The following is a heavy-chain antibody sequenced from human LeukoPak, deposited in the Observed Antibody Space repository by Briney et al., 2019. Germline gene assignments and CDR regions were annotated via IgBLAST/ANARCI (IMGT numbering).Heavy chain of an antibody. J-gene: IGHJ4*02. Sequence: SETLSLTCTVSGGSISSYYWSWIRQPPGKGLEWIGYICYSGSTNYNPSLKSRVTISVGTSKNQFSLKLSSVTAADTAVYYCARESSSSWTRMFDYWGQGTLVTVSS. D-gene: IGHD6-13*01. V-gene: IGHV4-59*01. CDR1: GGSISSYY. CDR3: ARESSSSWTRMFDY. CDR2: ICYSGST.